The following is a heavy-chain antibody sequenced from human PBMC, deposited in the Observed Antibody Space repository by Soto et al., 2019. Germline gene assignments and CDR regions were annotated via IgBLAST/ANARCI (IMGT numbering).Heavy chain of an antibody. CDR3: VRTLTSGRQDS. V-gene: IGHV4-59*11. D-gene: IGHD3-10*01. CDR2: IHYSGST. Sequence: SETLSLTCTVSGGSITGHYWSWIRQSPGKGLEWIAYIHYSGSTKYNPSLKSRVTISVDTSKNQFSLKLSSVTAADTAVYYCVRTLTSGRQDSWGQGTLVTVSS. CDR1: GGSITGHY. J-gene: IGHJ5*01.